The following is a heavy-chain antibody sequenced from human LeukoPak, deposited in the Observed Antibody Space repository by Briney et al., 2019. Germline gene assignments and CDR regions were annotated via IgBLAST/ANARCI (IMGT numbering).Heavy chain of an antibody. V-gene: IGHV4-30-2*01. J-gene: IGHJ4*02. CDR1: GGSISRGGYY. CDR2: IYHSGCT. CDR3: AREVVPAAIDY. D-gene: IGHD2-2*01. Sequence: SETLSLTCIVSGGSISRGGYYWSWIRQPPGKGLEWIGYIYHSGCTYYNPSLKSRVTISVDRSKNQFSLKLSSVTATDTAVYYCAREVVPAAIDYWGQGTLVTVSS.